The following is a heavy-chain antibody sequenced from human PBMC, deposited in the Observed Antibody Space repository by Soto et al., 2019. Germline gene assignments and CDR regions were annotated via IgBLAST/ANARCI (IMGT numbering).Heavy chain of an antibody. D-gene: IGHD2-2*01. V-gene: IGHV1-3*01. CDR1: GYTFTSCA. Sequence: QVQLVKSGAEVKKPGASVKVSCKASGYTFTSCAMHWVRQAPGQRLEWMGWINAGNGNTKYSQKFQGRVTITRDTSASTAYMELSSLRSEDTAVYYCARVGYCSSTSCRRSPLYYYYYGMDVWGQGTTVTVSS. CDR3: ARVGYCSSTSCRRSPLYYYYYGMDV. J-gene: IGHJ6*02. CDR2: INAGNGNT.